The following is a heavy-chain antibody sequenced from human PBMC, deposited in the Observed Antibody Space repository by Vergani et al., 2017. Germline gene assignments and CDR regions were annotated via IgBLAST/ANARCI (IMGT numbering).Heavy chain of an antibody. CDR3: ARQKDGYPSRGYYYGMDV. J-gene: IGHJ6*02. CDR2: IYYSGST. CDR1: GGSISSSSYY. Sequence: QLQLQESGPGLVKPSETLSLTCTVSGGSISSSSYYWGWIRQPPGKGLEWIGSIYYSGSTYYNPSLKSRVTISVDTSKNQFSLKLSSVTAADTAVYYCARQKDGYPSRGYYYGMDVWGQGTTVTVSS. V-gene: IGHV4-39*01. D-gene: IGHD5-24*01.